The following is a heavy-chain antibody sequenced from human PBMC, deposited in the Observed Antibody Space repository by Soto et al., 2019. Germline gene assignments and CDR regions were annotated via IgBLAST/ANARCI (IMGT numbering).Heavy chain of an antibody. CDR1: GFTFGDYA. Sequence: GGSLRLSCTASGFTFGDYAMSWFRQAPGKGLEWVGFIRSKAYGGTTEYAASVKGRFTISRDDSKSIAYLQMNSLKTEDTAVYYCTRDQIYCGGDCSIYYFDYWGQGTLVTVSS. J-gene: IGHJ4*02. V-gene: IGHV3-49*03. D-gene: IGHD2-21*02. CDR2: IRSKAYGGTT. CDR3: TRDQIYCGGDCSIYYFDY.